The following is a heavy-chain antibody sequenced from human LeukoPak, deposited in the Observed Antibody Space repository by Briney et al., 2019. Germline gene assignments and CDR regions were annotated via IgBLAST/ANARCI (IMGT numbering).Heavy chain of an antibody. V-gene: IGHV3-73*01. Sequence: GGSLRLSCAASGFIFSGSAMYWVRQASGKGLEWVGRIRSKSNDYATSYAASVKGRFSISRDDSRNTAYLQMNSLKSEDTAVYYCSILRIHNPFDIWGQGTMVSVSS. D-gene: IGHD3-16*01. CDR1: GFIFSGSA. J-gene: IGHJ3*02. CDR2: IRSKSNDYAT. CDR3: SILRIHNPFDI.